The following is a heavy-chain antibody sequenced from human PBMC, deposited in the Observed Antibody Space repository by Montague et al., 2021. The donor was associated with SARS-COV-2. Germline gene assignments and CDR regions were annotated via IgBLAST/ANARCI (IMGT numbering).Heavy chain of an antibody. Sequence: FLRLSCAASGFTFSNSPMSWVRQAPGKGLDWVSVIHSAGRGTYYADSVQGRFTISRDNLKNTVYLQMNSLRDVDTALYYCAKVGDILTGYSLINLDAWGQGTLVVVSS. V-gene: IGHV3-23*03. J-gene: IGHJ5*02. CDR2: IHSAGRGT. CDR1: GFTFSNSP. CDR3: AKVGDILTGYSLINLDA. D-gene: IGHD3-9*01.